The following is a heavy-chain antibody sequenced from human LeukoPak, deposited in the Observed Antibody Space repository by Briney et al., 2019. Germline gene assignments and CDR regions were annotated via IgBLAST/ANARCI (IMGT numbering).Heavy chain of an antibody. CDR1: GFTFSSYW. CDR2: IKQDGSEK. J-gene: IGHJ4*02. D-gene: IGHD4-11*01. V-gene: IGHV3-7*01. CDR3: ARGTVNFDN. Sequence: GSLRLSCAASGFTFSSYWMTWVRQAPGKGLEWVANIKQDGSEKYYVDSVKGRFSISRDNANNSLILQMNSLRAEDTAVYYCARGTVNFDNWSQGTLVTVSS.